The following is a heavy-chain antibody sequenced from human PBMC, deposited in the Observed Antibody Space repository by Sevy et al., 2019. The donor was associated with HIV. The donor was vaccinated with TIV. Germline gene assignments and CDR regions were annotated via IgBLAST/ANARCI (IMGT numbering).Heavy chain of an antibody. V-gene: IGHV4-31*03. J-gene: IGHJ6*02. Sequence: SETLSLTCTVSGGSISSGGYYWSWIRQHPGKGLEWIGYISYSGSTYYNPSLKSRVTISVDTSKNQFSLKLSSVTAADTAVYYCARDRQPYCDYYYYYGMDVWGQGTTVTVSS. CDR2: ISYSGST. CDR1: GGSISSGGYY. D-gene: IGHD3-22*01. CDR3: ARDRQPYCDYYYYYGMDV.